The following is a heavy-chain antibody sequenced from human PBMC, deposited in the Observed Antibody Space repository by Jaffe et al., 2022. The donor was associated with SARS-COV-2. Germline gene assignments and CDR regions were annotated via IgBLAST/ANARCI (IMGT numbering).Heavy chain of an antibody. J-gene: IGHJ4*02. CDR1: GGSISSYY. D-gene: IGHD3-10*01. CDR3: ASSGSSHFDY. V-gene: IGHV4-59*01. CDR2: IYYSGST. Sequence: QVQLQESGPGLVKPSETLSLTCTVSGGSISSYYWSWIRQPPGKGLEWIGYIYYSGSTNYNPSLKSRVTISVDTSKNQFSLKLSSVTAADTAVYYCASSGSSHFDYWGQGTLVTVSS.